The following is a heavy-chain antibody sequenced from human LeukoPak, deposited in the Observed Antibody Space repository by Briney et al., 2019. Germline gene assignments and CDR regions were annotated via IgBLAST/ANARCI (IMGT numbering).Heavy chain of an antibody. CDR3: ARGPQWLENFDY. J-gene: IGHJ4*02. V-gene: IGHV4-34*01. CDR1: GGSFSGYY. Sequence: PSETLSLTCAVYGGSFSGYYWSWIRQPPGKGLEWIGEINHSGSTNYNPSLKSRVTISVDTSKNQFSLKLSSVTAADTAVYYCARGPQWLENFDYWGQGTLVTVSS. CDR2: INHSGST. D-gene: IGHD6-19*01.